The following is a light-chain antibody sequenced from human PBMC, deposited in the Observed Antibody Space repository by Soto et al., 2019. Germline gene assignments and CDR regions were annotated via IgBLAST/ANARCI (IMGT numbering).Light chain of an antibody. V-gene: IGLV4-69*01. CDR2: LNSDGSH. Sequence: QSVLTQSPSASASLGASVKLTCTLSSGHSSYAIAWHQQQPEKGPRYLMKLNSDGSHSKGHGIPDRFSGSSAGAERYLTISSLQSEDEADYYCQTWGTGIHYGFGTGTKVTV. CDR1: SGHSSYA. CDR3: QTWGTGIHYG. J-gene: IGLJ1*01.